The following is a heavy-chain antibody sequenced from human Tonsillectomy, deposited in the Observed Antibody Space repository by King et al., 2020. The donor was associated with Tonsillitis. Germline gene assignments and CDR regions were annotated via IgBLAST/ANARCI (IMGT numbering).Heavy chain of an antibody. CDR3: ARDKEQLVPPYYYYYGMDV. D-gene: IGHD6-6*01. J-gene: IGHJ6*02. CDR2: TYFRSKWYN. CDR1: GDSVSSNSAA. Sequence: VQLPQSGPGLVKPSQTLSLTCALSGDSVSSNSAAWSWIRQSPSRGLEWLGRTYFRSKWYNDYAISVKSRITINPDTSKNQFSLQLNSVTPEDTAVYYCARDKEQLVPPYYYYYGMDVWGQGTTVTVSS. V-gene: IGHV6-1*01.